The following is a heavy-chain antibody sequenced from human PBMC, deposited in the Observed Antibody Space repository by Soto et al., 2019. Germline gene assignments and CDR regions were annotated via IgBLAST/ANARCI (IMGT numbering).Heavy chain of an antibody. J-gene: IGHJ5*02. CDR1: GGSISSTSYY. Sequence: SETLSLTCTVSGGSISSTSYYWSWIRQHPGKGLEWIGYIYYSGSTYYNPSLKSRVTISVDTSKNQFSLKLSSVTAADTAVYYCARGALGYCSSTSCYSPWFDPWGQGTLVTVSS. D-gene: IGHD2-2*01. V-gene: IGHV4-31*03. CDR2: IYYSGST. CDR3: ARGALGYCSSTSCYSPWFDP.